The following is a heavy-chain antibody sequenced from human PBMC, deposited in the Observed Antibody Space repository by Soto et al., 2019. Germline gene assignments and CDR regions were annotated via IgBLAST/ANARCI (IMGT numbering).Heavy chain of an antibody. D-gene: IGHD3-16*01. Sequence: EVQLLESGGGLVQPGGSLRLSCAASGFTFSSYAMSWVRQAPGKGLEWVSAISGSGGSTYYADSVKGRFTISRDNSKNTLYLQMNSLRAEDTAVYYCAKSPGNKKGAYYYYYYMDVWGKGTTVTVSS. V-gene: IGHV3-23*01. CDR3: AKSPGNKKGAYYYYYYMDV. J-gene: IGHJ6*03. CDR2: ISGSGGST. CDR1: GFTFSSYA.